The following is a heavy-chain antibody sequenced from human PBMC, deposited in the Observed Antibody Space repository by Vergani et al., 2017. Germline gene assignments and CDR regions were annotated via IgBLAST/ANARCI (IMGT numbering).Heavy chain of an antibody. CDR1: GFTVSSNY. D-gene: IGHD1-26*01. CDR3: ARANSGIVGATFFDY. CDR2: IYSGGST. J-gene: IGHJ4*02. Sequence: EVQLVESGGGLIQPGGSLRLSCAASGFTVSSNYMSWVRQAPGKGLEWVSVIYSGGSTYYADSVKGRFTISRVNSKNTLYLQMNSLRAEDTAVYYCARANSGIVGATFFDYWGQGTLVTVSS. V-gene: IGHV3-53*01.